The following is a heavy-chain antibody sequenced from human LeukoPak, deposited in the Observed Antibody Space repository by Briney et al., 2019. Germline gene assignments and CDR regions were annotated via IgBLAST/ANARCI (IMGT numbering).Heavy chain of an antibody. Sequence: ASVKVSCKASGYTFTSYYMHWVRQAPGQGLEWMGIINPSGGSTSYAQKFQGRVTTTRDTSTSTVYMELSSLRSEDTAVYYCARTSSDKGPKEYSSSWYPFYYYYYYMDVWGKGTTVTVSS. CDR3: ARTSSDKGPKEYSSSWYPFYYYYYYMDV. CDR2: INPSGGST. D-gene: IGHD6-13*01. CDR1: GYTFTSYY. V-gene: IGHV1-46*01. J-gene: IGHJ6*03.